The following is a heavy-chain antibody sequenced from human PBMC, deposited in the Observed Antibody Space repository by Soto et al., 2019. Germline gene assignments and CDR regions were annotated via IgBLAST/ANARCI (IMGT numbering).Heavy chain of an antibody. V-gene: IGHV3-74*01. CDR1: GFTFSSYW. D-gene: IGHD5-12*01. Sequence: GGSLRLSCAASGFTFSSYWMHWVRQAPGKGLVWVSRINSDGSSTSYADSVKGRFTISRDNAKNALYLQMNSLRAEDTGVYYCAKSVIIVARYLSYLDYRGQGTLVTLST. CDR2: INSDGSST. J-gene: IGHJ4*02. CDR3: AKSVIIVARYLSYLDY.